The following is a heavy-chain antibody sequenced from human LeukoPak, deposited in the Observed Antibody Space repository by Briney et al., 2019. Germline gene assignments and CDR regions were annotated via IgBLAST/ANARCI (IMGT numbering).Heavy chain of an antibody. CDR3: ARDITLTRGGRSDY. CDR1: GFTFSNFW. CDR2: IKGDGSSI. J-gene: IGHJ4*02. Sequence: PGGSLQLSCAASGFTFSNFWMYWVRQAPGKGLGWVSRIKGDGSSIIYADSVKGRFTISRDNAKNTLYLQMNSLRDEDTAVYYCARDITLTRGGRSDYWGQGTLVTVSA. D-gene: IGHD3-10*01. V-gene: IGHV3-74*01.